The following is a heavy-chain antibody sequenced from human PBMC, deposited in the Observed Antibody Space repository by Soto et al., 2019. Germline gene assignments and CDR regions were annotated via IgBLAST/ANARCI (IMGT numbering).Heavy chain of an antibody. CDR1: GFVFSNYS. CDR2: IRASGVTT. CDR3: EKGAIGRLDY. Sequence: PXVSLRLSCAGSGFVFSNYSMSWVRQTPTKGLEWVSTIRASGVTTFYAEYARGRFTISRDNSKDTLYLQMNSLTAEDTALYYCEKGAIGRLDYWGQGTQVTVSS. V-gene: IGHV3-23*01. J-gene: IGHJ4*02. D-gene: IGHD1-26*01.